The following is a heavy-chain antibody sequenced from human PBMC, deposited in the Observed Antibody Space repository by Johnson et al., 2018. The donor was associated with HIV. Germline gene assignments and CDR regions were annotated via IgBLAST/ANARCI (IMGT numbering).Heavy chain of an antibody. Sequence: QVQLVESGGGVVQPGRSLRLSCAASGFTFSSYAMHWVRQAPGKGLEWVAVISYDGSNKYYADSVKGRFTISRDNSKNTLYLQMNSLRAEDTAGYYCARLPGYSSGWTLGAFDIWGQGTMVTVSS. CDR1: GFTFSSYA. V-gene: IGHV3-30*04. CDR3: ARLPGYSSGWTLGAFDI. CDR2: ISYDGSNK. D-gene: IGHD6-19*01. J-gene: IGHJ3*02.